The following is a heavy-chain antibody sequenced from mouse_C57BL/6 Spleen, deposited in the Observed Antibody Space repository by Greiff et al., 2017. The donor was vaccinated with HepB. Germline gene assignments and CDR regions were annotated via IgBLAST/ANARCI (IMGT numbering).Heavy chain of an antibody. CDR3: TRTGAFFDY. V-gene: IGHV5-9-1*02. Sequence: EVKLMESGEGLVKPGGSLKLSCAASGFTFSSYAMSWVRQTPEKRLEWVAYISSGGDYIYYADTVKSRFTISRDNARNTLYLQMSSLKSEDTAMYYCTRTGAFFDYWGQGTTLTVSS. CDR1: GFTFSSYA. J-gene: IGHJ2*01. D-gene: IGHD4-1*01. CDR2: ISSGGDYI.